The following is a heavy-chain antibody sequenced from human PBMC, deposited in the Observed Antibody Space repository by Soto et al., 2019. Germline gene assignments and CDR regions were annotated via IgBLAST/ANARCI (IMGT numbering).Heavy chain of an antibody. CDR1: GGSISSSNW. CDR3: ARECGSGSYYNGFDY. CDR2: IYHSGST. J-gene: IGHJ4*02. V-gene: IGHV4-4*02. Sequence: PSETLSLTCAVSGGSISSSNWWSWVRQPPGKGLEWIGEIYHSGSTNYNPSLKSRVTISVDKSKNQFSLKLSSVTAADTAVYYCARECGSGSYYNGFDYWGQGTLVTVSS. D-gene: IGHD3-10*01.